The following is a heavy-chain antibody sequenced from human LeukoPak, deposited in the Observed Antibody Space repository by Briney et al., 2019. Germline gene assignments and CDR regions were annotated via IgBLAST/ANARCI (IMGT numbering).Heavy chain of an antibody. CDR1: GFTFSSYG. Sequence: RPGGSLRLSCAASGFTFSSYGMHWVRQAPGKGLEWVALISYDGTNKYYADSVKGRFTLSRDNSNNTLYLQMNSLRAEDTAVYYCARSVENFDYWGQGTLVTVSS. V-gene: IGHV3-30*03. CDR2: ISYDGTNK. J-gene: IGHJ4*02. CDR3: ARSVENFDY.